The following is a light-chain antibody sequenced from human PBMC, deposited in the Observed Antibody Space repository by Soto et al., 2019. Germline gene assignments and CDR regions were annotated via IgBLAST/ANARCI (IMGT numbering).Light chain of an antibody. V-gene: IGKV3-20*01. Sequence: DIVLTQSPGTLCLSPGERATLSCRASQSVSSSYLAWYQQKPGQAPRLLFYGASSRATGIPDRFSGSGSGTDFTLTISRLEPEDFAVYYCQQYGNSPWTFGQGTKVEI. CDR2: GAS. J-gene: IGKJ1*01. CDR3: QQYGNSPWT. CDR1: QSVSSSY.